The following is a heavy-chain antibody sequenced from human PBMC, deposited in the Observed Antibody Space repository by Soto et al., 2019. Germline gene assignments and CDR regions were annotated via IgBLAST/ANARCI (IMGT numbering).Heavy chain of an antibody. V-gene: IGHV3-30*03. D-gene: IGHD6-13*01. Sequence: GGSLRLSCAASGFTFSSYGIHWVRQAPGKGLEWVAVISYDGSNKYYADSVKGRFTISRDNSKNTLYLQMNSLRAEDTAVYYCARADLDSSSWYRVEYYGMDVWGQGTTVTVS. CDR3: ARADLDSSSWYRVEYYGMDV. CDR2: ISYDGSNK. CDR1: GFTFSSYG. J-gene: IGHJ6*02.